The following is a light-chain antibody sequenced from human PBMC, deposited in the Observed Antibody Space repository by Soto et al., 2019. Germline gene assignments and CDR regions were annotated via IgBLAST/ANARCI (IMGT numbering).Light chain of an antibody. CDR2: DAS. CDR3: QQYKSYGET. CDR1: QTITNW. Sequence: DIQLTQSPSILSASVGDRVTITCLSSQTITNWLAWYQQKPGKAPRLLIYDASSLESWVPSRFSGSGSGTEFALTISSLQSEDFATYYCQQYKSYGETFGQGTKVDI. J-gene: IGKJ1*01. V-gene: IGKV1-5*01.